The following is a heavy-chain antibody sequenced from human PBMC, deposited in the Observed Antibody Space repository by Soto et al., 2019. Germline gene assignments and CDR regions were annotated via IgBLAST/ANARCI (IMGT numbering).Heavy chain of an antibody. CDR2: ISTSSSYI. CDR3: ARRDYYYYGFDV. J-gene: IGHJ6*02. CDR1: GFTFRSYS. Sequence: GGSLRLSCVASGFTFRSYSMNWVRQAPGKGLEWVSSISTSSSYIYYADSVKGRFTISRDNAKNSLYLQMNSLRAEDTAVYYCARRDYYYYGFDVWGQGTTVTVSS. V-gene: IGHV3-21*01.